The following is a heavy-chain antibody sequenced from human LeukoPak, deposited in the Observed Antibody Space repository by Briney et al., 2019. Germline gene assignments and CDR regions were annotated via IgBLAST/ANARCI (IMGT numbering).Heavy chain of an antibody. V-gene: IGHV3-66*01. J-gene: IGHJ3*02. CDR2: LYSDGST. CDR1: GFTVSTNY. Sequence: GGSRRLSCAASGFTVSTNYMNWFRQAPGKGRGWVSVLYSDGSTYYADSVKGRFTISRDNSKNTLSLQMNSLRAEDTAVYYCARDRATGFSDALDIWGQGTMVIVSS. CDR3: ARDRATGFSDALDI. D-gene: IGHD2/OR15-2a*01.